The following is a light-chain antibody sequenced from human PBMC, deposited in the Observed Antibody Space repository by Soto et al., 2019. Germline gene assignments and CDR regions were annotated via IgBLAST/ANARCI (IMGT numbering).Light chain of an antibody. CDR2: GAS. Sequence: EIALTQSPGTLSLSPGERATLSCRASQIVSTNFLAWYQQKPGQAPRLLIYGASTRATGIPDRFSGSGSGTDFTLTISRLEPEDFALYYCQQHGDSPFTFGPGTKVDIK. CDR1: QIVSTNF. J-gene: IGKJ3*01. CDR3: QQHGDSPFT. V-gene: IGKV3-20*01.